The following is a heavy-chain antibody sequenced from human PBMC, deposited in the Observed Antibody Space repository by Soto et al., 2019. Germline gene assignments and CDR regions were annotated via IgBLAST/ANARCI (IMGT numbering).Heavy chain of an antibody. CDR2: FYYSGST. CDR1: SGSISRSGYY. Sequence: SETLSLTCTVSSGSISRSGYYWGWIRQPPGKGLEWIGSFYYSGSTYYNPSLKSRVTISVDTSKNQFSLKLTSVTAADTAVYYCARHAVISASAPGRYWGQGTLVTVSS. V-gene: IGHV4-39*01. J-gene: IGHJ4*02. D-gene: IGHD6-13*01. CDR3: ARHAVISASAPGRY.